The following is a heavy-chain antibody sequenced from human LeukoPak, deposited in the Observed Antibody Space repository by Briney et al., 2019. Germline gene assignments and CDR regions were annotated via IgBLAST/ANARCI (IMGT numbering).Heavy chain of an antibody. CDR1: GFTFDGYG. J-gene: IGHJ4*02. CDR3: VRHTDGWYFDY. D-gene: IGHD2-15*01. CDR2: SNWNGGST. Sequence: PGGSLRLSCVASGFTFDGYGMNWVRQAPGKGLEWVSGSNWNGGSTGYADSVKGRFSISRDNAKNSLFLQMNSLRAEDTAFYYCVRHTDGWYFDYWGQGTLVTVSS. V-gene: IGHV3-20*04.